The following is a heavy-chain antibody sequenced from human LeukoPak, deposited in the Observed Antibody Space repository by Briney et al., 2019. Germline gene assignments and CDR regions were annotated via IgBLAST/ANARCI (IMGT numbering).Heavy chain of an antibody. CDR1: GGSFSGYY. CDR3: ARVTFVPPIIAARVRQPYNWFDP. Sequence: NTSETLSLTCAVYGGSFSGYYWSWIRQPPGKGLEWIGEINHSGSTNYNPSLKSRVTISVDTSKNQFSLKLSSVTAADTAVYYCARVTFVPPIIAARVRQPYNWFDPWGQGTLVTVSS. J-gene: IGHJ5*02. V-gene: IGHV4-34*01. CDR2: INHSGST. D-gene: IGHD6-6*01.